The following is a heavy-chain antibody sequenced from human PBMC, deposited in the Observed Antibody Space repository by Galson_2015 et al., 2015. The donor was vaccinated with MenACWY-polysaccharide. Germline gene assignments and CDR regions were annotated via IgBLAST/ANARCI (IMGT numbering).Heavy chain of an antibody. CDR2: ISGSGRST. Sequence: SLRLSCAAPGATFSSYAFSWVRQAPGKGLEWVATISGSGRSTFYADSVQGRFILSRDNPKNTLQLQMNSLRAEDTAVYYCAKDLGWGSEYNDGPLGLCWGQGTLVTVSA. CDR1: GATFSSYA. D-gene: IGHD3-3*01. V-gene: IGHV3-23*01. J-gene: IGHJ4*01. CDR3: AKDLGWGSEYNDGPLGLC.